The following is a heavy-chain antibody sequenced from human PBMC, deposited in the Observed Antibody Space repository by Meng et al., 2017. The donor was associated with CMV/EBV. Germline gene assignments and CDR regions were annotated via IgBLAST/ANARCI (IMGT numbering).Heavy chain of an antibody. CDR3: ARVAYYDILTGYDNWFDP. CDR2: IIPIFGTA. V-gene: IGHV1-69*05. J-gene: IGHJ5*02. D-gene: IGHD3-9*01. CDR1: TFSSYG. Sequence: TFSSYGISWVRQAPGQGLEWMGGIIPIFGTANYAQKFQGRVTITTDESTSTAYMELSSLRSEDTAVYYCARVAYYDILTGYDNWFDPWGQGTLVTVSS.